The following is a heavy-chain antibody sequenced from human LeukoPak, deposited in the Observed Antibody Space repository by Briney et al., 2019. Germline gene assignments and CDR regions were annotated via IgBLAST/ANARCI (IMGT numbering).Heavy chain of an antibody. Sequence: ASVKVSCKASGYTFTSYGISWVRQAPGQGLEWMGWISAYNGNTNYAQKLQGRVTMTTDTSTSTAYMELRSLRSDDTAVYYCARAGWGYCSGGSCSDLDYWGQGTLVTVSS. CDR3: ARAGWGYCSGGSCSDLDY. V-gene: IGHV1-18*01. J-gene: IGHJ4*02. D-gene: IGHD2-15*01. CDR1: GYTFTSYG. CDR2: ISAYNGNT.